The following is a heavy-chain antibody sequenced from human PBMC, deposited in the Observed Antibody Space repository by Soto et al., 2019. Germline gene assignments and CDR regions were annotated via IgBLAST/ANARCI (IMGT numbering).Heavy chain of an antibody. V-gene: IGHV3-15*05. J-gene: IGHJ3*01. CDR1: GFTFSNVW. CDR2: MKTNFDGGTT. Sequence: EVRLVESGGGLVKPGGSLRLSCAASGFTFSNVWMYWVRQAPGRGLEWVSRMKTNFDGGTTDYAAPVKGRFTISRDDSKNTLYLQMNSLKIEDTAVYFCSTDRPHSSGALKSWGQGTMVTVSS. CDR3: STDRPHSSGALKS.